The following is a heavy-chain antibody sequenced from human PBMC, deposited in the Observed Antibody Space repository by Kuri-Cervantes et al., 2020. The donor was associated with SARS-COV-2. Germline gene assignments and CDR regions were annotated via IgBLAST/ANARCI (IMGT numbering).Heavy chain of an antibody. CDR3: ARYGVYYYYYYMDV. Sequence: LRLSCSVSGGSISSGSYYWTWIRQPAGEGLEYIGRIYTSGSTDYNSSLKSRVTISVDTSKNQFSLKLSSVTAADTAVYYCARYGVYYYYYYMDVWGKGTTVTVSS. V-gene: IGHV4-61*02. CDR1: GGSISSGSYY. J-gene: IGHJ6*03. D-gene: IGHD3-3*01. CDR2: IYTSGST.